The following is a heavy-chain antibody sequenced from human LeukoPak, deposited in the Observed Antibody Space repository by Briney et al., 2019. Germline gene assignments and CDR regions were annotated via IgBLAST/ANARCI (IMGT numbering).Heavy chain of an antibody. Sequence: EPGGSLRLXCAASGFTFSDYYMSWIRQAPGKGLEWVSYISSSGSTIYYADSVKGRFTISRDNAKNSLYLQMNSLRAEDTAVYYCARDLDYYDSSGYYIPLDYWGQGTLVTVSS. D-gene: IGHD3-22*01. CDR2: ISSSGSTI. CDR3: ARDLDYYDSSGYYIPLDY. V-gene: IGHV3-11*04. J-gene: IGHJ4*02. CDR1: GFTFSDYY.